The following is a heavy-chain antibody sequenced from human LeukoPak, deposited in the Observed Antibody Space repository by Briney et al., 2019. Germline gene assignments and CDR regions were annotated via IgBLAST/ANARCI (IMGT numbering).Heavy chain of an antibody. V-gene: IGHV5-51*01. CDR3: ASEYCSGGNCYFDY. CDR1: GYSFTSYW. Sequence: GESLKISCKGSGYSFTSYWIGWVRQMPGQDLEWMGIIFPGDSDTRHSPSFQGQVTISADKSISTAYLQWSSLKASDTAIYYCASEYCSGGNCYFDYWGQGTLVTVSS. J-gene: IGHJ4*02. CDR2: IFPGDSDT. D-gene: IGHD2-15*01.